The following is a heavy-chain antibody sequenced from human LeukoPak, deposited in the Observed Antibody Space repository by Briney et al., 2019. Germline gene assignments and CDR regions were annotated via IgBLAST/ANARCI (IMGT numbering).Heavy chain of an antibody. CDR3: ARRKDYGDPFDY. CDR1: GFTFSTFS. CDR2: ISGRSNYI. Sequence: GGSLRLSCAASGFTFSTFSMNWVRQAPGKGLEWVSSISGRSNYIFYADSVKGRFTISRDNAKNSLYLQMNNLRAEDTAVHYCARRKDYGDPFDYWGQGTLVTVSS. V-gene: IGHV3-21*01. D-gene: IGHD4-17*01. J-gene: IGHJ4*02.